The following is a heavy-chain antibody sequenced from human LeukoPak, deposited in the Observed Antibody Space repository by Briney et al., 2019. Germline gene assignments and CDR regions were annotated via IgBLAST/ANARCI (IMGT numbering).Heavy chain of an antibody. CDR3: ARVAGYDFWSGYSYYFDY. J-gene: IGHJ4*02. CDR1: GYSFTGYY. V-gene: IGHV1-18*04. Sequence: ASVKVSCKASGYSFTGYYIHWVRQAPGQGLEWMGWISAYNGNTNYAQKLQGRVTMTTDTSTSTAYMELRSLRSDDTAVYYCARVAGYDFWSGYSYYFDYWGQGTLVTVSS. D-gene: IGHD3-3*01. CDR2: ISAYNGNT.